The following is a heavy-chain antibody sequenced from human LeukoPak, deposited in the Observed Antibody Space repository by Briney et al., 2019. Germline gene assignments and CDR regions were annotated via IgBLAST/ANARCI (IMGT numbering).Heavy chain of an antibody. V-gene: IGHV1-18*01. J-gene: IGHJ6*02. CDR1: GYTFTSYG. D-gene: IGHD4-17*01. CDR3: ARFATVTTHIGYYYYGMDV. CDR2: IGAYNGNT. Sequence: ASVKVSCKASGYTFTSYGLSWVRQAHGQGLEWMGWIGAYNGNTNYEQKLQSRVTMTTDTSTSTDYMELRSPISDDTAVYYCARFATVTTHIGYYYYGMDVWGQGTTVTVSS.